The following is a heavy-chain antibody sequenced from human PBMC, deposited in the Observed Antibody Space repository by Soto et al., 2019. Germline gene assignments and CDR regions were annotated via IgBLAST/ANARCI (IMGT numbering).Heavy chain of an antibody. D-gene: IGHD6-19*01. CDR3: AHIVVAGLGYYFDY. CDR2: IYWDDDK. CDR1: GFSLSSTRMA. Sequence: QITLKESGPMLVKPTQTLTLTCTFSGFSLSSTRMAVGWIRQPPGKALEWLALIYWDDDKRYSPFLKSSLTITKDTSKNQVVLTMSNMDPVDTARYYCAHIVVAGLGYYFDYWGQGTLVTVSS. J-gene: IGHJ4*02. V-gene: IGHV2-5*02.